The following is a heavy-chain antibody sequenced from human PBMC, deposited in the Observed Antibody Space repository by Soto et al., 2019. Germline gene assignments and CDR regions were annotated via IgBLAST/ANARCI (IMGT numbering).Heavy chain of an antibody. D-gene: IGHD3-9*01. Sequence: QVQLVQSGAEVKKPGASVKVSCKASGYTFTSYAMHWVPQAPGQRLEWMGWINAGNGNTKYSQKFQGRVTITRDTSASTAYMELSSLRSEDTAVYYCARAHYDILTGYSLNWFDPWGQGTLVTVSS. CDR1: GYTFTSYA. J-gene: IGHJ5*02. CDR3: ARAHYDILTGYSLNWFDP. V-gene: IGHV1-3*01. CDR2: INAGNGNT.